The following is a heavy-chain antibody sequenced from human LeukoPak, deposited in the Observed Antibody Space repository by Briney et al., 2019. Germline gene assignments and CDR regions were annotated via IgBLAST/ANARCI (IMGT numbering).Heavy chain of an antibody. Sequence: SVKVSCKASGGTFSTYTISWVRQAPGQGLEWMGRISVISDITIYAQKFQGRVTITADKSTSTVYMELSSLRSEDSAVYYCAGEASGGPLFDHWGQGTPVAVSS. CDR1: GGTFSTYT. J-gene: IGHJ4*02. V-gene: IGHV1-69*02. CDR2: ISVISDIT. D-gene: IGHD2-15*01. CDR3: AGEASGGPLFDH.